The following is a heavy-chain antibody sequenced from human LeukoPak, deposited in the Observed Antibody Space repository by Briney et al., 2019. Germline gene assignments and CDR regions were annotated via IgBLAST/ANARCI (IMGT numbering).Heavy chain of an antibody. V-gene: IGHV4-31*03. J-gene: IGHJ4*02. CDR3: ARVVAGKFY. CDR1: GGSISSGDYY. CDR2: IYYNGNT. D-gene: IGHD6-19*01. Sequence: PSETLSLTCTVTGGSISSGDYYWSWIRQHPGKGLEWIGYIYYNGNTYYNPSLKTRVTMSVDTSKNQFSLKLSSVTAADTAVYYCARVVAGKFYWGQGTLVTVSS.